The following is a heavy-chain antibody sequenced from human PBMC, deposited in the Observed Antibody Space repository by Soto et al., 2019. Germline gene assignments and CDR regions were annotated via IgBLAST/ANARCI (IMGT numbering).Heavy chain of an antibody. J-gene: IGHJ6*02. CDR2: ISYDGSNK. D-gene: IGHD3-10*01. V-gene: IGHV3-30-3*01. CDR1: GFTFSSYA. CDR3: ARDFSTYGSYYKVYYYYGMDV. Sequence: GGSLRLSCAASGFTFSSYAMHWVRQAPGKGLEWVAVISYDGSNKYYADSVKGRFTISRDNSKNTLYLQMNSLRAEDTAVYYCARDFSTYGSYYKVYYYYGMDVWGQGTTVTVSS.